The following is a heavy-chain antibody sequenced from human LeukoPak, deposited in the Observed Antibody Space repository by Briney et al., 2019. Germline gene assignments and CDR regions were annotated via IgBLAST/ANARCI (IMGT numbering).Heavy chain of an antibody. CDR3: AKDQVWIVVGSFDY. J-gene: IGHJ4*02. D-gene: IGHD3-22*01. V-gene: IGHV3-23*01. CDR2: ISGSGGST. CDR1: GFTFSSYA. Sequence: GGSLRLSCAASGFTFSSYAMSWVRQAPGKGLEWVSGISGSGGSTYYADSVKGRFTTSRDNSKNTLYLQMTSLRAEDTAVYYCAKDQVWIVVGSFDYWGQGTLVTVSS.